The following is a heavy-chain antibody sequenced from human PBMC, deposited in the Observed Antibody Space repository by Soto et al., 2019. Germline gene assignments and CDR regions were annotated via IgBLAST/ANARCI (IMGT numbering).Heavy chain of an antibody. D-gene: IGHD1-26*01. Sequence: EVQVVECGGGLVQPGGSLRLSCAAFGFTVSNNYMTWVRQAPGKGLEWVSVIYSDGHTYYADSVKGRFTISRDNSKNTLYLQMNRLTAEDTAVYYCARVGWDLRGRAFDIWGQGTLVTVSA. V-gene: IGHV3-66*01. CDR1: GFTVSNNY. CDR3: ARVGWDLRGRAFDI. J-gene: IGHJ3*02. CDR2: IYSDGHT.